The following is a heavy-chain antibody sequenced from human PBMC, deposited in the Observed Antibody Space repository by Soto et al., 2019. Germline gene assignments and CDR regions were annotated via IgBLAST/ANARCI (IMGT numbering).Heavy chain of an antibody. J-gene: IGHJ4*02. CDR2: VSKSDYT. V-gene: IGHV3-21*04. Sequence: PGGSLRLSCVVYGFPFNNYGINWVRQAPGKGLEWVSTVSKSDYTYYSDLVKGRFTISRDNAKNTVSLQMNTLRAEDTAVYFCAREDSIIIPAVSDLGGQGTLVTGSS. CDR1: GFPFNNYG. CDR3: AREDSIIIPAVSDL. D-gene: IGHD2-2*01.